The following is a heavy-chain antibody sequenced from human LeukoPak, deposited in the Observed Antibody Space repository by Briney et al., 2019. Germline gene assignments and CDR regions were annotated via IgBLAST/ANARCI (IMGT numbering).Heavy chain of an antibody. CDR2: ISPSADST. CDR3: AKRESSSSWYNYFDY. D-gene: IGHD6-13*01. Sequence: GGSLRLSCAASGFTFSNYAMSWVRQAPGKGLEWVSAISPSADSTSYADSVKGRFAISRDNSKNMLYLQMDSLRAEDTAVYYCAKRESSSSWYNYFDYWGQGTLVTVSS. CDR1: GFTFSNYA. J-gene: IGHJ4*02. V-gene: IGHV3-23*01.